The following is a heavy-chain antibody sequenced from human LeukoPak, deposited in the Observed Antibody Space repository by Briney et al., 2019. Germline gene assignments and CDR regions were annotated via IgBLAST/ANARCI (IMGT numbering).Heavy chain of an antibody. J-gene: IGHJ4*02. Sequence: GGSLRLSCAASGFTFSSYAMSWVRQAPGKGLEWVSAISGSTGIIYYADSVKGRFTISRDNAKNSLYLQMNSLRAEDTAVYYCARETPYSSSWTVFDYWGQGTLVTVSS. D-gene: IGHD6-13*01. CDR1: GFTFSSYA. CDR2: ISGSTGII. V-gene: IGHV3-23*01. CDR3: ARETPYSSSWTVFDY.